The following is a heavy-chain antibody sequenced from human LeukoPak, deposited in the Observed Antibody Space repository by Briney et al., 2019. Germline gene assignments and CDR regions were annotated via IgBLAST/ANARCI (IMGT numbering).Heavy chain of an antibody. CDR3: ASRRTSHCSSTSCYTQANYYYYYMDV. CDR2: IIPIFGTA. CDR1: VGTFSSYA. Sequence: GASVKVSCKASVGTFSSYAISWVRQAPGQGLEWMGGIIPIFGTANYAQKFQGRVTITADESTSTAYMELSSLRSEDTAVYYCASRRTSHCSSTSCYTQANYYYYYMDVWGKGTTVTVSS. J-gene: IGHJ6*03. V-gene: IGHV1-69*13. D-gene: IGHD2-2*02.